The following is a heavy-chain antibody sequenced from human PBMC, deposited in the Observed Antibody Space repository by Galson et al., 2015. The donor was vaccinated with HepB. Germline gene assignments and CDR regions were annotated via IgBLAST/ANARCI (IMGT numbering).Heavy chain of an antibody. V-gene: IGHV3-48*01. CDR3: ASYDFWSRENFDY. Sequence: SLRLSCAASGFTFSSYSMNWVRQAPGKGLEWVSYISSSSSTIYYADSVKGRFTISRDNAKNSLYLQMNSLRAEDTAVYYCASYDFWSRENFDYWGQGTLVTVSS. D-gene: IGHD3-3*01. CDR1: GFTFSSYS. CDR2: ISSSSSTI. J-gene: IGHJ4*02.